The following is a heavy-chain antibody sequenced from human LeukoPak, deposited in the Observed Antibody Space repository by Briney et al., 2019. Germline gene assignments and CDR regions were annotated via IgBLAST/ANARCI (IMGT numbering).Heavy chain of an antibody. V-gene: IGHV4-34*01. CDR3: VRLSISSTSINWFDP. D-gene: IGHD2-2*01. Sequence: PSETLSLTCAVYGGSFSGYYWSWIRQPPGKGLEWIGEINHSGSTNYNPSLKSRVTISVDTSKNQFSLKLSSVTAADTAVYYCVRLSISSTSINWFDPWGQGTLVTVSS. J-gene: IGHJ5*02. CDR2: INHSGST. CDR1: GGSFSGYY.